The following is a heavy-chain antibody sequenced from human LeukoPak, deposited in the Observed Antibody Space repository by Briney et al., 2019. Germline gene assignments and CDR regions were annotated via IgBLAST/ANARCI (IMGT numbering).Heavy chain of an antibody. CDR3: AKWQNIDY. D-gene: IGHD2-8*01. Sequence: GGSLRLSCAPSGFTFSTYWLSWVRQAPGKGLEWVANIKPDGGEKNYVDSVKGRFTISRDNAKNSLYLQMNSLRADDTAVYYCAKWQNIDYWGQGTLVTVSS. J-gene: IGHJ4*02. CDR2: IKPDGGEK. CDR1: GFTFSTYW. V-gene: IGHV3-7*01.